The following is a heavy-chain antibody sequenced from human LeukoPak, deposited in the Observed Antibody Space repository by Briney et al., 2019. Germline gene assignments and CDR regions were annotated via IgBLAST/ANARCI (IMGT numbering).Heavy chain of an antibody. CDR1: GFTFDDYA. J-gene: IGHJ4*02. Sequence: GGSLRLSCAASGFTFDDYAMHWVRQAPGKGLEWVSAISGSGYSTYFADSVKGRFTISRDNSKNTLYLQMNSLRAEDTAVYYCAKGHDYSNYFDYWGQGTLVTVSS. V-gene: IGHV3-23*01. D-gene: IGHD4-11*01. CDR2: ISGSGYST. CDR3: AKGHDYSNYFDY.